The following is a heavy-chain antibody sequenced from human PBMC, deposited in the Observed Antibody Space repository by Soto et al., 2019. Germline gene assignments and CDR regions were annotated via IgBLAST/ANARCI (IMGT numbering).Heavy chain of an antibody. CDR2: INHSGST. D-gene: IGHD3-3*01. J-gene: IGHJ4*02. Sequence: QVQLQQWGAGLLKPSETLSLTCAVYGGSFSGYYWSWIRQPPGKGLEWIGEINHSGSTNYNPSLKSRVTISVDTSKNPFALKLSSVTAADTAVYYCARDRVGGYYDFWSGYYTEGLDYWGQGTLVTVSS. CDR3: ARDRVGGYYDFWSGYYTEGLDY. V-gene: IGHV4-34*01. CDR1: GGSFSGYY.